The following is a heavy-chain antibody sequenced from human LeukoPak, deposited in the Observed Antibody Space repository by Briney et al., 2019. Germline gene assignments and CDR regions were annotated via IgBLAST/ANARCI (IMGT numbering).Heavy chain of an antibody. CDR2: IKSDGSSI. D-gene: IGHD4-23*01. Sequence: GGSLRLACAASGFTFSTYWMHWVRQAPGRGLVWVSRIKSDGSSIMYADSVRGRFTISRDNAKNTLYLQMNSLRAEDTAVYYCARDLDYGGRSNFDHWGQGTLVTVSS. CDR1: GFTFSTYW. J-gene: IGHJ4*02. V-gene: IGHV3-74*03. CDR3: ARDLDYGGRSNFDH.